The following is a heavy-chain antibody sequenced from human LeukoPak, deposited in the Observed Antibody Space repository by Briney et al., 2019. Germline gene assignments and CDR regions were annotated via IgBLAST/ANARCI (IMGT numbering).Heavy chain of an antibody. J-gene: IGHJ4*02. CDR2: ISWNSGSI. CDR1: GFTFSSCG. V-gene: IGHV3-9*03. CDR3: AKDIGSYGSGFDY. Sequence: GGSLRLSCAASGFTFSSCGFNWVRQAPGKGLEWVSGISWNSGSIGYADSVKGRFTISRDNAKNSLYLQMNSLRAEDMALYYCAKDIGSYGSGFDYWGQGTLVTVSS. D-gene: IGHD5-18*01.